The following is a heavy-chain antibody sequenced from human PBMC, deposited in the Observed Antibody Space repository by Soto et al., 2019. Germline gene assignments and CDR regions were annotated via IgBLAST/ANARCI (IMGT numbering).Heavy chain of an antibody. CDR2: ITGSGSFT. CDR3: ARQGPSWSYTRGSIDH. CDR1: GITFSTYA. J-gene: IGHJ5*02. Sequence: EAQVLESGGGLVQPGGSLRLSCAASGITFSTYALNWVRQAPGKGLEWVSSITGSGSFTYYADSVKGRCTISRDNFKNTVFLQMNSLRADDTAVYYGARQGPSWSYTRGSIDHWGQGAQVTVTS. D-gene: IGHD3-10*01. V-gene: IGHV3-23*01.